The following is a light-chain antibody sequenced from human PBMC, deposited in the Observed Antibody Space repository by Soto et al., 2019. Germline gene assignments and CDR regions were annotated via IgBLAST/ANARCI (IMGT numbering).Light chain of an antibody. CDR3: QQYKNWPLT. CDR2: GAS. V-gene: IGKV3-15*01. J-gene: IGKJ4*01. Sequence: EIVMTQSPATLSVSPGEGASLSCRASQSLNSNLAWYQQKRGQAPRLLIYGASTRATGIPARFSGSGSGTEFTLTISSLQSEDSAVYYCQQYKNWPLTFGGGTKVEIK. CDR1: QSLNSN.